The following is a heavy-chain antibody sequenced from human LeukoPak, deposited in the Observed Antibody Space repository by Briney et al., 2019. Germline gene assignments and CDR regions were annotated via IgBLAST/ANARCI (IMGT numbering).Heavy chain of an antibody. CDR3: ARVDYRGAFEI. Sequence: PGGSLRLSCAASGFTFSSYWMSWVRQAPGKGLEWVANIKQDGSEKYYVDSVKGRFTISRDNAKNSLYLQMNGLRAEDTAVYYCARVDYRGAFEIWGQGTMVTVSS. CDR1: GFTFSSYW. J-gene: IGHJ3*02. CDR2: IKQDGSEK. D-gene: IGHD4-11*01. V-gene: IGHV3-7*01.